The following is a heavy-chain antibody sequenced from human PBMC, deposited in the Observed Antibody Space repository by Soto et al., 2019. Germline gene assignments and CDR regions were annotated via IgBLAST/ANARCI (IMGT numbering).Heavy chain of an antibody. J-gene: IGHJ4*02. V-gene: IGHV3-23*01. Sequence: EVQLLESGGGLVQPGGSLRLSCAASGFTFSSYAMSWVRQAPGKGLEWVSAISGSGGSTYYADSVKGRFTISGDNSKNTLYLQMNSLRAEDTAVYYCAKDRVMITFGGVIPFDYWGQGTLVTVSS. CDR2: ISGSGGST. CDR1: GFTFSSYA. CDR3: AKDRVMITFGGVIPFDY. D-gene: IGHD3-16*01.